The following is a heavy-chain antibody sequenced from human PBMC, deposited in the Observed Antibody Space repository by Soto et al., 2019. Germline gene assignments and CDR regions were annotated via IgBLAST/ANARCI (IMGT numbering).Heavy chain of an antibody. D-gene: IGHD1-1*01. Sequence: QVQLQESGPGLVKPSETLSLTCTVSVASISSYYWSWIRQTPGKGLEWIGYVYYSGSTNYNPSLKLRVTISADTSKNQFSLQLSSVTAADTAMYFCAGDTTPSRWGQGTMVTVSS. J-gene: IGHJ4*02. CDR2: VYYSGST. CDR1: VASISSYY. V-gene: IGHV4-59*01. CDR3: AGDTTPSR.